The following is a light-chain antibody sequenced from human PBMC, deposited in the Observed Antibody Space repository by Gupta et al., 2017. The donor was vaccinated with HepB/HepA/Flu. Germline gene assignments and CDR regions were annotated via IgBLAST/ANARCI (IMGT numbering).Light chain of an antibody. CDR1: SSNIGAGYD. J-gene: IGLJ2*01. Sequence: QSVLTQPPSVSGAPGQTVTISCTGSSSNIGAGYDVHWYQQLPGTDPKLLIYGNTNRPSGVPDRFSGSKSGTSACLAITGLQAEDEAEYDGQSYDSSLGASRVFGGGTKLTVL. V-gene: IGLV1-40*01. CDR2: GNT. CDR3: QSYDSSLGASRV.